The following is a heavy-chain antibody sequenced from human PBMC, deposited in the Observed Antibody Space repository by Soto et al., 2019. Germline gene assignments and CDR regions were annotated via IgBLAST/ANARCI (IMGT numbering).Heavy chain of an antibody. D-gene: IGHD3-3*01. CDR3: ANSVFGVVYYGVVV. V-gene: IGHV3-23*01. CDR2: VSGSDDRT. J-gene: IGHJ6*02. CDR1: GFPFIGSD. Sequence: GGSLRLSCVASGFPFIGSDMSWFRQAPGKGLVWVAAVSGSDDRTYYADSLKGRFTVSRDNLKNTVFLQMKSLRPEDTAVYYCANSVFGVVYYGVVVWGQGTTVTVSS.